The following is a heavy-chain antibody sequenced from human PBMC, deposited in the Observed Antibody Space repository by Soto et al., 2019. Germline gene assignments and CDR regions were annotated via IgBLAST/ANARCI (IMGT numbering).Heavy chain of an antibody. J-gene: IGHJ4*02. Sequence: QVQLQESGPGLVKPSQTLSLTCTVSGGSITRGGYYWSWIRQHPGEGLEWIGYISYNGRTYYNPSLKSRVTVSIDSTENQFSLRLNSVTAADTAVYCCARDLRGGTTFDYWGQGTLVTVSS. CDR2: ISYNGRT. V-gene: IGHV4-31*03. CDR3: ARDLRGGTTFDY. D-gene: IGHD1-1*01. CDR1: GGSITRGGYY.